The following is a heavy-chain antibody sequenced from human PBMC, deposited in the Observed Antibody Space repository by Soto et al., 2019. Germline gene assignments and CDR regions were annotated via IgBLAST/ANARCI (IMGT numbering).Heavy chain of an antibody. Sequence: EVQMAESGGGMVQPGVSLRLSCVGSGFTFSSYHMHWVRQAPGKGLEYVSSTSSNGGTTYYGNSVKGRFTISRDNSKNTLYLQMGSLRAEDMAVYYCVRRVSGNYDYWGQGTLVTVSS. D-gene: IGHD1-7*01. CDR1: GFTFSSYH. V-gene: IGHV3-64*01. CDR2: TSSNGGTT. J-gene: IGHJ4*02. CDR3: VRRVSGNYDY.